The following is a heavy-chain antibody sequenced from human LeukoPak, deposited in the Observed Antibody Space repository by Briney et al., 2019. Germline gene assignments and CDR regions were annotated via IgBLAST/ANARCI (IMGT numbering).Heavy chain of an antibody. CDR1: GYTFTDYY. Sequence: ASVNVSFKASGYTFTDYYMHWVRQAPGQGLEWMGWINPNSGGTNYAQKFQGRVTMTRDTSISTAYMELSRLRSDDTAVYYCARFGCSSTSCLNEFDYWGQGTLVTVSS. CDR2: INPNSGGT. D-gene: IGHD2-2*01. CDR3: ARFGCSSTSCLNEFDY. V-gene: IGHV1-2*02. J-gene: IGHJ4*02.